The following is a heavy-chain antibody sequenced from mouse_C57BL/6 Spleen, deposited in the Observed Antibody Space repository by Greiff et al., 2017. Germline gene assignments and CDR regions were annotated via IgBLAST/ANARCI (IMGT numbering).Heavy chain of an antibody. D-gene: IGHD3-3*01. CDR1: GFTFSSYA. CDR2: ISDGGSYT. J-gene: IGHJ4*01. CDR3: ARDRGYAMDD. V-gene: IGHV5-4*01. Sequence: EVNVVESGGGLVKPGGSLKLSCAASGFTFSSYAMSWVRQTPEKRLEWVATISDGGSYTYYPDNVKGRFTISRDNAKNNRYLQMSHLKSEDTAMYYCARDRGYAMDDWGQGTSVTVSS.